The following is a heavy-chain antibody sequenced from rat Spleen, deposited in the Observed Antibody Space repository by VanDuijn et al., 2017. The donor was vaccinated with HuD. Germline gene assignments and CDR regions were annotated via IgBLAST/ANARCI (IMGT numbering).Heavy chain of an antibody. Sequence: EVQLVESGGGLVQPGRSLKLSCAASGFTFSDYGMAWVRRAPKKGLQRVETIIYEETTYYRDSGKGRFTISRDNEKSTLYLQMDGLRSEDTATYYCARHYYYDGYWFAYWGQGTLVTVSS. J-gene: IGHJ3*01. CDR3: ARHYYYDGYWFAY. CDR1: GFTFSDYG. D-gene: IGHD1-12*03. CDR2: IIYEETT. V-gene: IGHV5-17*01.